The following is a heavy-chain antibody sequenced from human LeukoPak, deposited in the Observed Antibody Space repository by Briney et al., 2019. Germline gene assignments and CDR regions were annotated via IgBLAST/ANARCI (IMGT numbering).Heavy chain of an antibody. CDR3: AREGGPYRPLDY. J-gene: IGHJ4*02. Sequence: SGTLSLTCGVSGGSISNTNWWTWFRQPPGKGLEWIGEVNLQGSTNYNPSLKSRVAISVDKSENHISLKLTSVTAADTAVCYCAREGGPYRPLDYSGQGTLVTVAS. V-gene: IGHV4-4*02. CDR1: GGSISNTNW. CDR2: VNLQGST.